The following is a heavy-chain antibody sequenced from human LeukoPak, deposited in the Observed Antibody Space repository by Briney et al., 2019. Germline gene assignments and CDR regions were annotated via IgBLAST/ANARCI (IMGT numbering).Heavy chain of an antibody. Sequence: GGTLRLSCAASGFTFSSYGMSWVRQAPGKGLEWVSAISGSGGSTYYADSVKGRFTISRDNSKNTLYLQMNSLRAEDTAVYYCAKSSTVVVTSFDYWGQGTLVTVSS. V-gene: IGHV3-23*01. J-gene: IGHJ4*02. CDR1: GFTFSSYG. D-gene: IGHD2-21*02. CDR3: AKSSTVVVTSFDY. CDR2: ISGSGGST.